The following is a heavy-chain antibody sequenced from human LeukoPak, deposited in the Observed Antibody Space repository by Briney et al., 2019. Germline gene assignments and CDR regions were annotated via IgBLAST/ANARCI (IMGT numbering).Heavy chain of an antibody. CDR2: IWYDGSNK. V-gene: IGHV3-33*06. J-gene: IGHJ2*01. Sequence: PGRSLRLSCAASGFSFSIYGMHWIRQAPGKGLEWVAVIWYDGSNKYYADSVKGRFTVSRDNSKNTLYLQMNSLRPEDTAVYYCAKDGADLRYWYFDLWGRGTLVTVSS. CDR1: GFSFSIYG. CDR3: AKDGADLRYWYFDL. D-gene: IGHD3-16*01.